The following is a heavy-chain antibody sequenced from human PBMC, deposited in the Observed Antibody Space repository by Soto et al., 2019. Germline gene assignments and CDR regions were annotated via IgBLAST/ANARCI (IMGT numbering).Heavy chain of an antibody. J-gene: IGHJ4*02. Sequence: PGESLKISCMGSGYSFSNYWIAWVCQMPGKGLEWMGIIFPADSDTKYSPSFQGQVTISADKSISTAYLQWSSLKASDTAMDYCARHDSNGDFDFWGQGTQVTVSS. V-gene: IGHV5-51*01. CDR3: ARHDSNGDFDF. CDR1: GYSFSNYW. CDR2: IFPADSDT. D-gene: IGHD2-8*01.